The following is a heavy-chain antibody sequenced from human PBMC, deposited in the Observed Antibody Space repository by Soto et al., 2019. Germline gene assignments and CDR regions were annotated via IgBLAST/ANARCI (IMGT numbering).Heavy chain of an antibody. CDR1: GFTFSNAL. V-gene: IGHV3-15*01. Sequence: GGSLRLSCAASGFTFSNALMSWVRQAPGKGLEWVGRIKSKTDGGTTDYAAPVKGRFTISRDDSKNTLYLQVNSLKTEDTAVYYCTTAEAPDYFDYWGQGTLVTVSS. CDR2: IKSKTDGGTT. J-gene: IGHJ4*02. CDR3: TTAEAPDYFDY.